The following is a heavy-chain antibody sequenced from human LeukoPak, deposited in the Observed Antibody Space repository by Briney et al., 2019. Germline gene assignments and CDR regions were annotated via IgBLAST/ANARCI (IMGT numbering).Heavy chain of an antibody. CDR3: ARGLGSRFLEWLLYFQH. D-gene: IGHD3-3*01. CDR2: ISSSSSTI. CDR1: GFTFSSYS. V-gene: IGHV3-48*01. Sequence: GGSLRLSCAASGFTFSSYSMNWVRQAPGKGLEWVSYISSSSSTIYYADSVKGRFTISRDNAKNSLYLQMNSLRAEDTAVYYCARGLGSRFLEWLLYFQHWGQGTLVTVSS. J-gene: IGHJ1*01.